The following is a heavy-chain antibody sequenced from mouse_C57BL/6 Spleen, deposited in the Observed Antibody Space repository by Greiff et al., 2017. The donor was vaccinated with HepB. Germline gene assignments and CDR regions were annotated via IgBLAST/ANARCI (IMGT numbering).Heavy chain of an antibody. CDR1: GYTFTSYW. D-gene: IGHD3-2*02. CDR3: ARRQLRLPYYYAMDY. CDR2: IDPSDSYT. J-gene: IGHJ4*01. V-gene: IGHV1-69*01. Sequence: QVHVKQSGAELVMPGASVKLSCKASGYTFTSYWMHWVKQRPGQGLEWIGEIDPSDSYTNYNQQFQGKSTLTVDKSSSTAYMQLSSLTSEDSAVYYCARRQLRLPYYYAMDYWGQGTSVTVSS.